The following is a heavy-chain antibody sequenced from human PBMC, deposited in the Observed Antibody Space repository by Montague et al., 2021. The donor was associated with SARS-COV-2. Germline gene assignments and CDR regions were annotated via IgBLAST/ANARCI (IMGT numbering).Heavy chain of an antibody. CDR3: ARARGIAALGTPAYFDY. Sequence: SLRLSCAASGFTFSSYSMNWVRQAPGKGLEWVSYISSSSSTIYYADSVKGRFTISRDNVKNSLYLQMNSLRGEDTAVDYCARARGIAALGTPAYFDYWGQGTLVTVSS. V-gene: IGHV3-48*01. J-gene: IGHJ4*02. D-gene: IGHD6-13*01. CDR1: GFTFSSYS. CDR2: ISSSSSTI.